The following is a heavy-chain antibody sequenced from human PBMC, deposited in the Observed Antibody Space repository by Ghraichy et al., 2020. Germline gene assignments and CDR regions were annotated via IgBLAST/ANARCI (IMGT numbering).Heavy chain of an antibody. CDR3: ARTAIPYFFGMDV. Sequence: SQTLTLTCTVSGGSISNGGYYWSWIRQHPGKGLEWIGYIYYSGSTFYSPSLKSRITISVDTSKNQFSLNVRSVTAADTAVYYCARTAIPYFFGMDVWGQGTTVTISS. J-gene: IGHJ6*02. CDR2: IYYSGST. CDR1: GGSISNGGYY. V-gene: IGHV4-31*03. D-gene: IGHD2/OR15-2a*01.